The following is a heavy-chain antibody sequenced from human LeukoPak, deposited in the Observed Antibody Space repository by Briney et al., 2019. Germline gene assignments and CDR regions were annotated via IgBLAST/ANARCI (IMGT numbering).Heavy chain of an antibody. D-gene: IGHD2-15*01. CDR2: VYYSGST. V-gene: IGHV4-59*01. Sequence: SETLSLTCTVSGGSISSYYWSWIRRPPGKGLEWIGYVYYSGSTNYNPSLKSRVTISVDTSKNQFSLRLSSVTAADTAVFYCARVKSDSYYFDYWGQGTLVTVSS. CDR3: ARVKSDSYYFDY. J-gene: IGHJ4*02. CDR1: GGSISSYY.